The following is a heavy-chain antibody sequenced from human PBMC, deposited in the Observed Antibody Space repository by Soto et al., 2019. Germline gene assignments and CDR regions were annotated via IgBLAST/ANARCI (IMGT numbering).Heavy chain of an antibody. CDR2: MNPNGGGT. J-gene: IGHJ4*02. CDR1: GYTFTNLF. CDR3: ARGGGSLGVVRGALYY. D-gene: IGHD3-10*01. V-gene: IGHV1-2*02. Sequence: ASVKVSCKASGYTFTNLFIHWMRQAPGQGLEWMGWMNPNGGGTRFAPKFQGRVTLTRDTSSSTAFMEITRVRSDDTAVYYCARGGGSLGVVRGALYYWAQGTLVTVSS.